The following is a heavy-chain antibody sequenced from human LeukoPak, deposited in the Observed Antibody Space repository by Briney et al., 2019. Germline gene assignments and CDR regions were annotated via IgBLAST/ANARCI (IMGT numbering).Heavy chain of an antibody. CDR3: VLYRASSSWYWFDP. D-gene: IGHD6-13*01. V-gene: IGHV4-59*01. Sequence: SATLSLTCTVSGGSISSYYWSWIRQPPGKGLEWLGYIYYSGSTNYNPSLKSRVTISVDTSKNQFSLKLSSVTAADTAVYYCVLYRASSSWYWFDPWGQGTLVTVSS. CDR2: IYYSGST. CDR1: GGSISSYY. J-gene: IGHJ5*02.